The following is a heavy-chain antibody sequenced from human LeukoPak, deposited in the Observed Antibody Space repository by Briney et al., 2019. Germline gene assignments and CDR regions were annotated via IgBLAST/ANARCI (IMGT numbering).Heavy chain of an antibody. J-gene: IGHJ6*03. Sequence: PSETLSLTCAVYGGSFSGYYWSWIRQPPGKGLEWIGEINHSGSTNYNPSLKSRVTISVDTSKSQFSLKLSSVTAADTAVYYCARDRRYSYGFDYYYYMDVWGKGTTVTVSS. CDR3: ARDRRYSYGFDYYYYMDV. CDR2: INHSGST. V-gene: IGHV4-34*01. D-gene: IGHD5-18*01. CDR1: GGSFSGYY.